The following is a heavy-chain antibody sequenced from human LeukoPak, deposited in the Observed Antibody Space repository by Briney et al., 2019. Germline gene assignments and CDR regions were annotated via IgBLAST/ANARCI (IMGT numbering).Heavy chain of an antibody. Sequence: SETLSLTCAVYGGSFSGYYWSWIRQPPGKGLEWIGEINHSGSTNYNPSLKSRVTISVDTSKNQFSLKLSSVTAADTAVYYCARGRWQQLPPLYYYYYYMDVWGKGTTVTVSS. CDR2: INHSGST. J-gene: IGHJ6*03. CDR3: ARGRWQQLPPLYYYYYYMDV. CDR1: GGSFSGYY. D-gene: IGHD6-13*01. V-gene: IGHV4-34*01.